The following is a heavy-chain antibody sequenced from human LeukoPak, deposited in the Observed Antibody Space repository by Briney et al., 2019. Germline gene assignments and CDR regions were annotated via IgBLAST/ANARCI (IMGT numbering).Heavy chain of an antibody. Sequence: AGGSLRLSCAASGFTFSSYGMHWVRQAPGKGLEWVAFIRYDGSNKYYADSVKGRFTISRDNSKNTLYLQMNSLRAEDTAVYYCAKGVGYDILTGRPHAFDIWGQGTMVTVSS. CDR3: AKGVGYDILTGRPHAFDI. J-gene: IGHJ3*02. CDR2: IRYDGSNK. D-gene: IGHD3-9*01. CDR1: GFTFSSYG. V-gene: IGHV3-30*02.